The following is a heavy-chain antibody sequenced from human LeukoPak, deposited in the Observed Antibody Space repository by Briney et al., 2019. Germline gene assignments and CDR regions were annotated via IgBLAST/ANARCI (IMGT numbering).Heavy chain of an antibody. Sequence: PSETLSLTCTVSGGSISSYYWSWIRQPPGKGLEWIGYIYYSGSTNYNPSLKSRVTISVDTSKNQFSLKLSSVTAADTAVYYCARHLMEGYSSGWFAFDIWGQGTMVTVSS. J-gene: IGHJ3*02. CDR3: ARHLMEGYSSGWFAFDI. D-gene: IGHD6-19*01. CDR1: GGSISSYY. CDR2: IYYSGST. V-gene: IGHV4-59*08.